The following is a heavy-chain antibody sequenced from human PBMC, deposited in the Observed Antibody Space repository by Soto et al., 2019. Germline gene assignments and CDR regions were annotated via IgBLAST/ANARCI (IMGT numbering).Heavy chain of an antibody. CDR3: AREGRNYHNDY. V-gene: IGHV3-33*01. Sequence: QVQLVESGGGVVQPGRSLRLSCTAFGFSFSGYGMHWVRQAPGKGLEWVAAIWFDGSNKYYADSVKGRFTISRVNSKNTLYLQMNSLRVEDTAVYYCAREGRNYHNDYWGQGTLVTVSS. CDR1: GFSFSGYG. J-gene: IGHJ4*02. CDR2: IWFDGSNK. D-gene: IGHD1-26*01.